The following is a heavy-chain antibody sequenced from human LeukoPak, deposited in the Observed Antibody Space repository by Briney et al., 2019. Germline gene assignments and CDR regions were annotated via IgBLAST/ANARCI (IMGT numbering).Heavy chain of an antibody. CDR1: GYTLTELS. CDR3: ATMGGSGWDHIFDY. CDR2: FDPEDGET. Sequence: ASVKVSCKVSGYTLTELSMHWVRQAPGKGLEWMGGFDPEDGETIYAQKFQGRVTMTEDTSTDTAYMELSSLRSEDTAVYYCATMGGSGWDHIFDYWGQGTLVTVSS. J-gene: IGHJ4*02. V-gene: IGHV1-24*01. D-gene: IGHD6-19*01.